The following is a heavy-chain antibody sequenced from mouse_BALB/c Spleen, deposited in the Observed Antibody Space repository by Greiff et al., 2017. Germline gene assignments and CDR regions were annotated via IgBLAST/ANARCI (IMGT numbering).Heavy chain of an antibody. CDR2: IWAGGST. D-gene: IGHD4-1*01. J-gene: IGHJ1*01. CDR1: GFSLTSYG. CDR3: ARGGKLGHFDV. Sequence: VQLQQSGPGLVAPSQSLSITCTVSGFSLTSYGVHWVRQPPGKGLEWLGVIWAGGSTNYNSALMSRLSISKDNSKSQVFLKMNSLQTDDTARYYCARGGKLGHFDVWGAGTTVTVSS. V-gene: IGHV2-9*02.